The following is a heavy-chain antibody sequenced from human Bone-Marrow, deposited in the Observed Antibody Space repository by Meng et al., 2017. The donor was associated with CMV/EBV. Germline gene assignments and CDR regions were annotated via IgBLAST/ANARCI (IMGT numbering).Heavy chain of an antibody. CDR1: GFSLSTSGVG. V-gene: IGHV2-5*01. Sequence: GPTLVKPTQTLTLTCTFSGFSLSTSGVGVGWIRHPPGKALEWLALIYWNDDKRYSPSLKNRLTITKDTSKNQVVLTMTNMDPVDTATYYCAHSGRSITIFGVVLNPLGSSFDYWGQGTLVTVSS. CDR3: AHSGRSITIFGVVLNPLGSSFDY. CDR2: IYWNDDK. D-gene: IGHD3-3*01. J-gene: IGHJ4*02.